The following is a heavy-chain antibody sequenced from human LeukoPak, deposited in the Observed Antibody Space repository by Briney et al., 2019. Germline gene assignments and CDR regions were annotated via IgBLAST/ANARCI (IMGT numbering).Heavy chain of an antibody. J-gene: IGHJ5*02. D-gene: IGHD3-22*01. Sequence: GASVKVSCKASGYTFTGYYMHWVRQAPGQGLEWMGWINPNSGGTNYAQKFQGWVTMTRNTSISTAYMELSSLRSEDTAVYYCARSVVDYYDSSGYGWFDPWGQGTLVTVSS. CDR3: ARSVVDYYDSSGYGWFDP. CDR2: INPNSGGT. V-gene: IGHV1-2*04. CDR1: GYTFTGYY.